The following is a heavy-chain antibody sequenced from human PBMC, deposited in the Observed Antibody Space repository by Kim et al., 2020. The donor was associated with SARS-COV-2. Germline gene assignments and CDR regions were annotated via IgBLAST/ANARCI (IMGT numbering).Heavy chain of an antibody. D-gene: IGHD2-2*01. J-gene: IGHJ4*02. Sequence: YAQKLQGRVTITTDTSTSTAYMELRSLRSDDTAVYYCARDDCSSTSCYAHWGQGTLVTVSS. V-gene: IGHV1-18*01. CDR3: ARDDCSSTSCYAH.